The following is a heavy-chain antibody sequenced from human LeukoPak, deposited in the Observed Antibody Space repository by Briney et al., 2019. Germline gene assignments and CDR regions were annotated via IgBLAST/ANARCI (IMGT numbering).Heavy chain of an antibody. Sequence: GGSLRLSCAASGFTFRSYAMNWVRQAPGKGLEWVSGISGSGGGTYYADSVKGRFTISRDNSKNTLYLQMNSLRAEDTAVYYCARSRGPNTFGGVHDYWGQGTLVTVSS. J-gene: IGHJ4*02. CDR2: ISGSGGGT. D-gene: IGHD3-16*01. CDR3: ARSRGPNTFGGVHDY. V-gene: IGHV3-23*01. CDR1: GFTFRSYA.